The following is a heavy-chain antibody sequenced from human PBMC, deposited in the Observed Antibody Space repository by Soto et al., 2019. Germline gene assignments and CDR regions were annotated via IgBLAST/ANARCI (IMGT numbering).Heavy chain of an antibody. CDR3: ATLGGLYANYLNSNFQS. CDR2: ISGSGDST. V-gene: IGHV3-23*01. Sequence: GGSLRLSCAASGFTFTSYALTWVRQAPGRGLECVAVISGSGDSTHYADSVKGRFTISRDNSKSTLSMEMNSLRADDTAVYYCATLGGLYANYLNSNFQSWGQGTLVTVPS. J-gene: IGHJ4*02. D-gene: IGHD4-4*01. CDR1: GFTFTSYA.